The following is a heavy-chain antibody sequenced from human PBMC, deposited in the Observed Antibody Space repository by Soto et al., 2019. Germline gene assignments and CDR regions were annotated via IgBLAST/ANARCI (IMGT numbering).Heavy chain of an antibody. Sequence: GASVKVSCKASGGTFSSYAISWVRQAPGQGLEWMGGIIPIFGTANYAQKFQGRVTITADESTSTAYMELSSLRSEDTTVYYCARDTTPAPPLRFLEWLYGNWFDPWGQGTLVTVSS. CDR1: GGTFSSYA. J-gene: IGHJ5*02. V-gene: IGHV1-69*13. CDR2: IIPIFGTA. D-gene: IGHD3-3*01. CDR3: ARDTTPAPPLRFLEWLYGNWFDP.